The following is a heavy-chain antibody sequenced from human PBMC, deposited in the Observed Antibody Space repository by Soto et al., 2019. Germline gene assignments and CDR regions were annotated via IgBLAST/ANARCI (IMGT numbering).Heavy chain of an antibody. V-gene: IGHV1-69*01. D-gene: IGHD6-19*01. Sequence: SVKVACKTSGDAFIKYTFNWVRQAPRQGLEWMGGFIPRFGTTNFAPTLQGRVTITADQSMNTVYMELSSLRSEDTALYYCARGRGLSNSGRSQLDSCGQRTLVTVSS. J-gene: IGHJ4*02. CDR2: FIPRFGTT. CDR1: GDAFIKYT. CDR3: ARGRGLSNSGRSQLDS.